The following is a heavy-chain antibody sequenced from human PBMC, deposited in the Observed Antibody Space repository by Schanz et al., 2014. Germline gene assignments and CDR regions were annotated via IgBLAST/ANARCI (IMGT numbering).Heavy chain of an antibody. CDR2: ISYGGST. CDR3: ARVFDY. Sequence: QLRVQESGPGLVKPSETLSLTCTVSGGSVRSNTYFWAWIRQPPGKGLEWIGSISYGGSTYSNPSLKSRVSMSIDTSKNQFSLKLSSVTAADTAVYYCARVFDYWGQGTLVTVSS. CDR1: GGSVRSNTYF. V-gene: IGHV4-39*07. J-gene: IGHJ4*02.